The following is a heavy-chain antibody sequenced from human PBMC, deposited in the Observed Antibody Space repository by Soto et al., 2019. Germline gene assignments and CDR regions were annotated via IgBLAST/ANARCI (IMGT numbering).Heavy chain of an antibody. CDR3: ARLSIAVAGTYDY. D-gene: IGHD6-19*01. CDR2: IYYSGST. J-gene: IGHJ4*02. CDR1: GGSISSYY. Sequence: ETLSLTCTVSGGSISSYYWSWIRQPPGKGLEWIGYIYYSGSTNYNPSLKSRVTISVDTSKNQFSLKLSSVTAADTAVYYCARLSIAVAGTYDYWGQGTLVTVSS. V-gene: IGHV4-59*08.